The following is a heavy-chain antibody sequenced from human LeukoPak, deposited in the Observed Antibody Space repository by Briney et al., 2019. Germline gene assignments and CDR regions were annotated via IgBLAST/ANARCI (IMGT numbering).Heavy chain of an antibody. V-gene: IGHV3-30-3*01. CDR2: ISYDGSNK. D-gene: IGHD2-2*02. Sequence: GGSLRLSCAASGFTFSSYAMHWVRQAPGKGLEWVAVISYDGSNKYYADSVKGRFTISRDNSKNTLYLQMNSLRAEDTAVYYCARYTHAFDIWGQGTMVTVS. CDR1: GFTFSSYA. J-gene: IGHJ3*02. CDR3: ARYTHAFDI.